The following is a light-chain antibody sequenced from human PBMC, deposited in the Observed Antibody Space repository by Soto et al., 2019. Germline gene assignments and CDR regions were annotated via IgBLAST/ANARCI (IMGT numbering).Light chain of an antibody. J-gene: IGLJ1*01. CDR2: EVN. CDR1: SSDVGGYKY. V-gene: IGLV2-8*01. CDR3: SSYAGINNVGV. Sequence: QSALTQPPSASGSPGQSVTISCTGTSSDVGGYKYVSWYQQHPGKAPKRMIFEVNKRPSGVPDRFSGSKSGNTASLTVSGLQAEDEADYYCSSYAGINNVGVFGTGTKLTFL.